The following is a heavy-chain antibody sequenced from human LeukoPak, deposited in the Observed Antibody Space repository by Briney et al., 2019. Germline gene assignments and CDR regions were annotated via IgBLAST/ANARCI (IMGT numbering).Heavy chain of an antibody. CDR3: ARQAGGSSGYYKSPFDY. CDR2: IYFRGNT. J-gene: IGHJ4*02. Sequence: PSETLSLTCTVSGGSISNNYWGWIRQPPGKGLEWIGYIYFRGNTYYNPSLKSRVIISVDTSKNQFSLKLTSVTAAGTAVYYCARQAGGSSGYYKSPFDYWGQGTLVTVSS. CDR1: GGSISNNY. V-gene: IGHV4-59*08. D-gene: IGHD3-3*01.